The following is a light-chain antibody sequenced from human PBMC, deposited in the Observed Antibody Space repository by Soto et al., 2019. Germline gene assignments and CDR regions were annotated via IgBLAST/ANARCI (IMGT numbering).Light chain of an antibody. V-gene: IGKV1-9*01. CDR3: QQFNSSPFT. Sequence: DIQLTQSPSCLSASVGDRLTITCRASQDIRSSLAWYQQKPGKAPNLLIYPVSTLQSGVPSRFSGSRSGTEFTLTISSLQPEDFATYFCQQFNSSPFTFGGGTKVEI. J-gene: IGKJ4*01. CDR1: QDIRSS. CDR2: PVS.